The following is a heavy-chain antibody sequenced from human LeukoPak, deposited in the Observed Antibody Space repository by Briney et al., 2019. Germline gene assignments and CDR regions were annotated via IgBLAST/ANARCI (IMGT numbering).Heavy chain of an antibody. CDR1: GYTFTSYG. V-gene: IGHV1-18*01. J-gene: IGHJ4*02. D-gene: IGHD3-22*01. CDR3: ARSNTDYYDSSGYWYYFDY. Sequence: ASVKVSCKASGYTFTSYGISWVRQAPGQGLEWMGWISAYNGNTNYAQKLQGRVTITADKSTSTAYMELSSLRSEDTAVYYCARSNTDYYDSSGYWYYFDYWGQGTLVTVSS. CDR2: ISAYNGNT.